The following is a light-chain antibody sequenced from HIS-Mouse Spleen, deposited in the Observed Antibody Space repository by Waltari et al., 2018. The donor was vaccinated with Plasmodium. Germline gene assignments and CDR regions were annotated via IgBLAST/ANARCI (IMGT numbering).Light chain of an antibody. CDR1: SSDVGGCNY. CDR3: SSYAGSNNWV. V-gene: IGLV2-8*01. CDR2: EVS. J-gene: IGLJ3*02. Sequence: QSALTQPHSASGSPGQSVTIPCTGTSSDVGGCNYVSWYQQHPGKAPKLMIYEVSKRPSGVPDRFSGSKSGNTASLTVSGLQAEDEADYYCSSYAGSNNWVFGGGTKLTVL.